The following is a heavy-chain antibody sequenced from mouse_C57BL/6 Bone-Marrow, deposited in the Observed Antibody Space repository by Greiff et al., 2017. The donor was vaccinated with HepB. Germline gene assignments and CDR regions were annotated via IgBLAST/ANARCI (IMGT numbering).Heavy chain of an antibody. D-gene: IGHD1-1*01. CDR2: IYPRSGNT. CDR1: GYTFTSYG. V-gene: IGHV1-81*01. CDR3: SRERSVRSGYFDV. Sequence: QVQLQQSGAELARPGASVKLSCKASGYTFTSYGISWVKQRTGQGLEWIGEIYPRSGNTYYNEKFKGKATLTADKSSSTAYLELRSLTSEDSAVYFCSRERSVRSGYFDVWGTGTTVTVSS. J-gene: IGHJ1*03.